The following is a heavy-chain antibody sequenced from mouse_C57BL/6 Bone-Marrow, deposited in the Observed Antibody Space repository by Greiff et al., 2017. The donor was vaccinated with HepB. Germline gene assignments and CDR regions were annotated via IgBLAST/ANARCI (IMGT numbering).Heavy chain of an antibody. CDR2: IINGGGST. Sequence: DVKLVESGGGLVQPGGSLKLSCAAPGFTFSDYYMYWVRQTPEKRLEWVAYIINGGGSTYYPEPVKGRFTISRDNAKNTLYLQMSRLKSEDTAMYYCARRDYYGSSYRYFDVWGTGTTVTVSS. V-gene: IGHV5-12*01. CDR1: GFTFSDYY. CDR3: ARRDYYGSSYRYFDV. D-gene: IGHD1-1*01. J-gene: IGHJ1*03.